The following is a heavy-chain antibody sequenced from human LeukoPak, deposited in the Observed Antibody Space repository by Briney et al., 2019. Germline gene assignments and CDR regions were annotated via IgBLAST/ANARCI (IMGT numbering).Heavy chain of an antibody. D-gene: IGHD2-2*01. CDR1: GGSISSYY. J-gene: IGHJ3*02. CDR2: IYYSGST. CDR3: ARTEYCSSTSCPAPYAFDI. Sequence: PSETLSLTCTVSGGSISSYYWSWIRQPPGKGLEWIGYIYYSGSTNYNPSLKSRVTISVDTSKNQFSLKLSSVTAADTAVYYCARTEYCSSTSCPAPYAFDIWGQGTMVTVSS. V-gene: IGHV4-59*08.